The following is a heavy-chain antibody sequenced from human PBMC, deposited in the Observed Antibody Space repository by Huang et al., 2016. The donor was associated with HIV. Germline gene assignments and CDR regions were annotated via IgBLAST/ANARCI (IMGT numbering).Heavy chain of an antibody. CDR2: VRRISCGGAS. V-gene: IGHV3-49*03. Sequence: VESGGDAVQSGRSLRLSCRGSGFIFNDFAINWFRQSQRKGVEWIGLVRRISCGGASKRAPSVKDRFSVSRDEAKNVAFLQMENLQVDDTAVYYCSPTGDDYFYYYMDVWGNGTTVIVS. CDR1: GFIFNDFA. J-gene: IGHJ6*03. CDR3: SPTGDDYFYYYMDV. D-gene: IGHD4-17*01.